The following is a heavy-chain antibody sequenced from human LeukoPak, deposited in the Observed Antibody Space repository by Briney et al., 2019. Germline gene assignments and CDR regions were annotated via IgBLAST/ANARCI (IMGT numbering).Heavy chain of an antibody. Sequence: PSETLSLTCAVYGGSFSGYYWSWIRQPPGKGLEWIGEINHSGSTNYNPSLKSRVTISVDTSKNQFSLKLSSVTAADTAVYYCARGPDIIVVPAAPYFDYWGQGTLVTVSS. CDR1: GGSFSGYY. CDR3: ARGPDIIVVPAAPYFDY. D-gene: IGHD2-2*01. V-gene: IGHV4-34*01. J-gene: IGHJ4*02. CDR2: INHSGST.